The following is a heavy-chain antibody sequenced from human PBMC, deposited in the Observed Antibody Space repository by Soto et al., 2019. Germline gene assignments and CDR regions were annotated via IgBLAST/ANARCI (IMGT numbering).Heavy chain of an antibody. V-gene: IGHV1-18*01. CDR3: ARAPWASDWFDP. Sequence: VKVSCRASGYTLTSYVIIGVRQAPGQGLEWMGWSSAYNGNTNYAQKLQGRVTMTTDTSTSTAYMELRSLRSDDTPVYYCARAPWASDWFDPWGQGTLVTVSS. CDR1: GYTLTSYV. CDR2: SSAYNGNT. J-gene: IGHJ5*02. D-gene: IGHD1-26*01.